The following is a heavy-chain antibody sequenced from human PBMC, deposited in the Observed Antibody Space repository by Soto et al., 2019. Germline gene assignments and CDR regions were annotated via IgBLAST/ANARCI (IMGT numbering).Heavy chain of an antibody. CDR2: IYYGGTT. J-gene: IGHJ4*02. CDR3: ARARWVRSKQSYFDV. V-gene: IGHV4-31*03. D-gene: IGHD4-17*01. CDR1: GGSIDSTGYF. Sequence: SATLSLTCSVSGGSIDSTGYFRIWIRQPPGQGLEWIGYIYYGGTTFYNPSLKSRSTLSLDTAENRFSLNLSSVTAADTAVYYCARARWVRSKQSYFDVWGKGILVIV.